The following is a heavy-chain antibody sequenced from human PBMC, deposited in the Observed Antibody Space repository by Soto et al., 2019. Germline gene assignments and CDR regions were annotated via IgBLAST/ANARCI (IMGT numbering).Heavy chain of an antibody. CDR2: MYFSGST. CDR1: GDSISGSS. J-gene: IGHJ4*02. D-gene: IGHD6-19*01. V-gene: IGHV4-59*01. CDR3: ALGSGWYFH. Sequence: QVQLQESGPGLVKPSETLSLTCTVSGDSISGSSWSWIRQPPGKGLEWIAYMYFSGSTNYNPSLKSRVTISVDTSTNQFSLKLSSVTAADTAVYYCALGSGWYFHWGQGTLVTVSS.